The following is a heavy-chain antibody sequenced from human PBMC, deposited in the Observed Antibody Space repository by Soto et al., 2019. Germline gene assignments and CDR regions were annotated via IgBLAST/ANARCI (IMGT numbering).Heavy chain of an antibody. D-gene: IGHD6-19*01. CDR3: ARVPMYSSGWLFDY. CDR2: INAGNGNT. V-gene: IGHV1-3*01. Sequence: ASVKDSCKASGYTFTSYAMHWVRQAPGQRLEWMGWINAGNGNTKYSQKFQGRVTITRDTSASTAYMELSSLRSEDTAVYYCARVPMYSSGWLFDYWGQGTLVTVSS. J-gene: IGHJ4*02. CDR1: GYTFTSYA.